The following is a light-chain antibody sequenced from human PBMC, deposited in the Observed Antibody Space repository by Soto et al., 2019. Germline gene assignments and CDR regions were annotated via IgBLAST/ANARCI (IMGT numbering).Light chain of an antibody. CDR1: DSNVGSTA. Sequence: QSVLTQPPSASGAPGQRVTISCSGSDSNVGSTAVNWYQQVPGTAPKLLIFINNQRPSGGPDRFSGSKSGTSASLAISGLQAEDEADYYCSAWDDSLHVWLFGGGTKLTVL. J-gene: IGLJ3*02. CDR3: SAWDDSLHVWL. CDR2: INN. V-gene: IGLV1-44*01.